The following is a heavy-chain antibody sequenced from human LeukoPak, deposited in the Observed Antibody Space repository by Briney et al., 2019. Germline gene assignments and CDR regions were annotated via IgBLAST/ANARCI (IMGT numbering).Heavy chain of an antibody. Sequence: GRSLRLSRAASGFTFSSYAMHWVRQAPGKGLEWVAVISYDGSNKYYADSVKGRFTISRDNSKNTLYLQMNSLRAEDTAVYYCARDLGYCSGGSCYSGGYWGQGTLVTVSS. CDR1: GFTFSSYA. V-gene: IGHV3-30*04. D-gene: IGHD2-15*01. CDR2: ISYDGSNK. CDR3: ARDLGYCSGGSCYSGGY. J-gene: IGHJ4*02.